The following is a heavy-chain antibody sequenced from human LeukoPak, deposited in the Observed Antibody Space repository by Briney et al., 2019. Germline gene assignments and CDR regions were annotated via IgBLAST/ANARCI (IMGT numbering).Heavy chain of an antibody. V-gene: IGHV3-21*01. Sequence: PGGSLRLSCAASGFTFSSYRMNWVRQARGKGLEWVASISSSSSYIYYADSVKGRFTISRDNAKNSLYLQMNSLRAEDTAVYYCARSLATTLVADYYYYMDVWGKGTTVTVSS. CDR2: ISSSSSYI. CDR3: ARSLATTLVADYYYYMDV. CDR1: GFTFSSYR. J-gene: IGHJ6*03. D-gene: IGHD1-26*01.